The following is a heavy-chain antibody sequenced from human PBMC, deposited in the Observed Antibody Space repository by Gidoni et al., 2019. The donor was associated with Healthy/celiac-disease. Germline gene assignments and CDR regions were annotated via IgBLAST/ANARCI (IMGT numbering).Heavy chain of an antibody. Sequence: QVQLVESGGGVVQPGRSLRLPCAASGFTFSSYGMHWVRQAPGKGLEWVAVIWYDGSNKYYADSVKGRFTISRDNSKNTLYLQMNSLRAEDTAVYYCARVGGIGVNSGYDYWGQGTLVTVSS. CDR1: GFTFSSYG. J-gene: IGHJ4*02. CDR2: IWYDGSNK. CDR3: ARVGGIGVNSGYDY. V-gene: IGHV3-33*01. D-gene: IGHD5-12*01.